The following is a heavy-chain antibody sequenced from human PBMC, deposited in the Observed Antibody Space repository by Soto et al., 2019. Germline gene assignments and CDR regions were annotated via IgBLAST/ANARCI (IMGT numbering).Heavy chain of an antibody. V-gene: IGHV4-39*01. CDR1: GGSISSSSYY. CDR2: IYYSGST. J-gene: IGHJ3*01. Sequence: SETLSLTCTVSGGSISSSSYYWGWIRQPPGKGLEWIGSIYYSGSTYYNPSLKSRVTISVDTSKNQFSLKLSSVTAADTAGYDCARPGNFRYGSGGTSRNAFDFWGKGKMVPVSS. D-gene: IGHD2-15*01. CDR3: ARPGNFRYGSGGTSRNAFDF.